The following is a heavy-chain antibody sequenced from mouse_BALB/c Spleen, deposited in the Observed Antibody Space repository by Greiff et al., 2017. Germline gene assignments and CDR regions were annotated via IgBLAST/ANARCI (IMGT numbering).Heavy chain of an antibody. J-gene: IGHJ3*01. V-gene: IGHV5-17*02. CDR3: ARFSYGNYSY. Sequence: DVHLVESGGGLVQPGGSRKLSCAASGFTFSSFGMHWVRQAPEKGLEWVAYISSGSSTIYYADTVKGRFTISRDNPKNTLFLQMTSLRSEDTAMYYCARFSYGNYSYWGQGTLVTVSA. CDR2: ISSGSSTI. CDR1: GFTFSSFG. D-gene: IGHD2-1*01.